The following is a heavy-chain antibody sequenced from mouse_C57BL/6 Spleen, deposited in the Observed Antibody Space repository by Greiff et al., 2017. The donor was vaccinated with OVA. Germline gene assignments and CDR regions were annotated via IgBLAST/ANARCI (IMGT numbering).Heavy chain of an antibody. D-gene: IGHD1-1*01. Sequence: VQLQQSGPGLVKPSQSLSLTCSVTGYSITSGYYWNWIRQFPGNKLEWMGYISYDGSNNYNPSLKNRISITRDTSKNQFFLKLNSVTTEDTATYYCARELPYYYGSSYGFAYWGQGTLVTVSA. CDR3: ARELPYYYGSSYGFAY. J-gene: IGHJ3*01. V-gene: IGHV3-6*01. CDR2: ISYDGSN. CDR1: GYSITSGYY.